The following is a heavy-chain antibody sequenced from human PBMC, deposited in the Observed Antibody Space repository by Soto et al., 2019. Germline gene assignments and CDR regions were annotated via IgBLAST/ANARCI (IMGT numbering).Heavy chain of an antibody. Sequence: EMQLVESGGGLVQPGRSLRLSCAASGFTFDDHAMHWVRQAPGKGLEWVSGISWNSGSIGYADSVKGRFTISRDNAKNSLYLQMNRLRAEDTALYYCAKAPSQLLSRSAFDIWGQRTMVTVSS. CDR2: ISWNSGSI. CDR1: GFTFDDHA. CDR3: AKAPSQLLSRSAFDI. D-gene: IGHD2-2*01. V-gene: IGHV3-9*01. J-gene: IGHJ3*02.